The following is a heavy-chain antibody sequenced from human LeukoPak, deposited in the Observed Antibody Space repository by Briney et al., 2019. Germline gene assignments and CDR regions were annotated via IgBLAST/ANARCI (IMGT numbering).Heavy chain of an antibody. Sequence: ASVKVSCKASGGTFSSYAISWVRQDPGQGLEWMGGIIPIFGTANYAQKFQGRVTITADESTSTAYMELSSLRSEDTAVYYCARPRSVVTAGYDAFDIWGQGTMVTVSS. CDR2: IIPIFGTA. V-gene: IGHV1-69*13. CDR3: ARPRSVVTAGYDAFDI. D-gene: IGHD4-23*01. CDR1: GGTFSSYA. J-gene: IGHJ3*02.